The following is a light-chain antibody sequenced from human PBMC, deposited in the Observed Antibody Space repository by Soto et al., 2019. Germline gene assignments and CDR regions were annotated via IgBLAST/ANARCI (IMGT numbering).Light chain of an antibody. J-gene: IGLJ2*01. CDR1: NSNIGNNY. CDR2: DNN. CDR3: GTWDSSLSAVV. V-gene: IGLV1-51*01. Sequence: QSVLTQPPSVSAAPGQKVTISCSGSNSNIGNNYVSWYQQLQGTAPKLLIYDNNKRPSGIPDRFSGSKSGTSATLGITGLQTGDEADYYCGTWDSSLSAVVFGGGTKLTVL.